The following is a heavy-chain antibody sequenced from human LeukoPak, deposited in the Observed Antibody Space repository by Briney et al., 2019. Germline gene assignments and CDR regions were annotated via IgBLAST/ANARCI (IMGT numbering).Heavy chain of an antibody. Sequence: GXSLRLSCAVSGFTCDEYGRHWGGQARGKGRGGVAGMSRNSGSIDYGESVKGRVNISKENAKKCMYLQMNSLRAEEMALYYSAKGLAPDYYDSSGYYLLTDAFDIWGQGTMVTVSS. J-gene: IGHJ3*02. CDR2: MSRNSGSI. V-gene: IGHV3-9*03. CDR3: AKGLAPDYYDSSGYYLLTDAFDI. CDR1: GFTCDEYG. D-gene: IGHD3-22*01.